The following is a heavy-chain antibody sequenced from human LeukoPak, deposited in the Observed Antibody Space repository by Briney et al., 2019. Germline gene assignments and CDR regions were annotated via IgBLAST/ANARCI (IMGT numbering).Heavy chain of an antibody. CDR3: ARERIKNGLWDWFDP. D-gene: IGHD1-14*01. CDR1: GGSMSSYH. V-gene: IGHV4-4*07. Sequence: PSETLSLTCTVSGGSMSSYHWSWIRQPAGQGLEWIGRIYTSGSTKYNPTLKGRVTMSVDTSKKEISLKLYTVTYADTAVYYCARERIKNGLWDWFDPWGQGTLVTVSS. J-gene: IGHJ5*02. CDR2: IYTSGST.